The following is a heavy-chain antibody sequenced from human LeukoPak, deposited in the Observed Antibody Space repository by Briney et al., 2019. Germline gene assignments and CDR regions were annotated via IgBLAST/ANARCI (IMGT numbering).Heavy chain of an antibody. CDR2: ISGSGGST. D-gene: IGHD3-10*01. J-gene: IGHJ6*02. CDR3: ASYEEVRGVIQYYYYGMDV. CDR1: GGSISSDY. Sequence: PSETLSLTCTVSGGSISSDYWSWIRQPPGKGLEWVSAISGSGGSTYYADSVKGRFTISRDNSKNTLYLQMNSLRAEDTAVYYCASYEEVRGVIQYYYYGMDVWGQGTTVTVSS. V-gene: IGHV3-23*01.